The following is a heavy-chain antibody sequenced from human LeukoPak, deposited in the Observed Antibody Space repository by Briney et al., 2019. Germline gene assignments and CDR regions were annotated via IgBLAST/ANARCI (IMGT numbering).Heavy chain of an antibody. CDR1: GYTFTSYG. CDR3: AREGLRYFDWFRAPYYYGMDV. CDR2: ISAYNGNT. Sequence: ASVKVSCEASGYTFTSYGISWVRQAPGQGLEWMGWISAYNGNTNYARKLQGRVTMTTDTSTSTAYMELRSLRSDDTAVYYCAREGLRYFDWFRAPYYYGMDVWGQGTTVTVSS. J-gene: IGHJ6*02. D-gene: IGHD3-9*01. V-gene: IGHV1-18*01.